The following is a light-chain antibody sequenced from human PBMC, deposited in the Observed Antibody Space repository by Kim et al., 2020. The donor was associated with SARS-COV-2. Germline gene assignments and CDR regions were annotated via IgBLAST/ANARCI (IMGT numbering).Light chain of an antibody. V-gene: IGLV1-44*01. CDR1: PSKIGANS. CDR2: SNN. J-gene: IGLJ2*01. Sequence: VTNALSGVPSKIGANSVNWYKHLPGTAPKLLIYSNNQRPAGVPDRFSASKSGTSASLAITGLQSEDEGDYYCSSWDDSPNGVVFGGGTQLTVL. CDR3: SSWDDSPNGVV.